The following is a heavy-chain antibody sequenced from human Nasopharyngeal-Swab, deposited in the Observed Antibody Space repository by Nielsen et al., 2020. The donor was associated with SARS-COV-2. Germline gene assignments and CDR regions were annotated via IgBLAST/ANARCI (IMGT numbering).Heavy chain of an antibody. Sequence: GESLKISCAASGFTFSSYEMNWVRQAPGKGLAWVSYISSSGSTIYYADSVKGRFTISRDNAKNSLYLQMNSLRAEDTAVYYCARGGIAAAADYYYGMDVWGQGTTVTVSS. J-gene: IGHJ6*02. D-gene: IGHD6-13*01. CDR2: ISSSGSTI. CDR3: ARGGIAAAADYYYGMDV. CDR1: GFTFSSYE. V-gene: IGHV3-48*03.